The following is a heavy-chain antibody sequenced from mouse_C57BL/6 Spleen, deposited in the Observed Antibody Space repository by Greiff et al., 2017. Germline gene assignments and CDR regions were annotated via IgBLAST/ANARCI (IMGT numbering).Heavy chain of an antibody. V-gene: IGHV1-81*01. CDR1: GYTFTSYG. Sequence: QVQLKESGAELARPGASVKLSCKASGYTFTSYGISWVKQRTGQGLEWIGEIYPISGNTYYNEKFKGKATLTADKSSSTAYMELRSLTSEDSAVYYCARSTTVEATKDYDAMDYWGQGTSVTVSS. D-gene: IGHD1-1*01. CDR3: ARSTTVEATKDYDAMDY. J-gene: IGHJ4*01. CDR2: IYPISGNT.